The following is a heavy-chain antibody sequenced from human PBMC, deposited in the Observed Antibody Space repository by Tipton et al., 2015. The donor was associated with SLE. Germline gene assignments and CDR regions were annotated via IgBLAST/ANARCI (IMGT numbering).Heavy chain of an antibody. CDR1: GYTFTSYG. J-gene: IGHJ4*02. Sequence: QLVQSGAEVKKPGASVKVSCKASGYTFTSYGITWVRQAPGQGLEWVGRIIPTLGTANYPQKFQGRVTITTDESTSTAYMELSSLRSEDTAVYYCARASIAARVLFDYWGQGTLVTVSS. D-gene: IGHD6-6*01. V-gene: IGHV1-69*11. CDR2: IIPTLGTA. CDR3: ARASIAARVLFDY.